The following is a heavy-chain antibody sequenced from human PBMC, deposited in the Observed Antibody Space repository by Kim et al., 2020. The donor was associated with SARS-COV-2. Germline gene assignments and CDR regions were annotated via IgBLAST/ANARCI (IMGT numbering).Heavy chain of an antibody. CDR3: ASLGHSSGYCFDY. J-gene: IGHJ4*02. V-gene: IGHV4-4*09. Sequence: YNPSLRSRVTISVDTSRNQFSLKLSSVAAADTAVYYCASLGHSSGYCFDYWGQGTLVTVSS. D-gene: IGHD3-22*01.